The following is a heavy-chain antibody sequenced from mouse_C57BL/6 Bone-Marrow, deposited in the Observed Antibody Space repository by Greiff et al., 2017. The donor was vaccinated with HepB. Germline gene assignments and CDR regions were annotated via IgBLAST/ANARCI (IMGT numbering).Heavy chain of an antibody. V-gene: IGHV5-4*01. CDR1: GFTFSSYA. CDR3: AREGRLLRFLFDY. Sequence: EVKLQESGGGLVKPGGSLKLSCAASGFTFSSYAMSWVRQTPEKRLEWVATISDGGSYTYYPDNVKGRFTISRDNAKNNLYLQMSHLKSEDTAMYYCAREGRLLRFLFDYWGQGTTLTVSS. J-gene: IGHJ2*01. D-gene: IGHD1-1*01. CDR2: ISDGGSYT.